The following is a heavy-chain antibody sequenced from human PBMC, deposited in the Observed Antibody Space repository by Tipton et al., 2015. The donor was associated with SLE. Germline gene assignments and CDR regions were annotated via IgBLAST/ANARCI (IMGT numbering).Heavy chain of an antibody. CDR2: ISWNSGSI. D-gene: IGHD3-16*01. J-gene: IGHJ3*02. Sequence: SLRLSCAASGFTFDDYAMHWVRQAPGKGLEWVSGISWNSGSIGYADSVKGRFTISRDNAKNSLYLQMNSLRAEDTALYYCARVGGFDIWGQGTMVTVSS. V-gene: IGHV3-9*01. CDR1: GFTFDDYA. CDR3: ARVGGFDI.